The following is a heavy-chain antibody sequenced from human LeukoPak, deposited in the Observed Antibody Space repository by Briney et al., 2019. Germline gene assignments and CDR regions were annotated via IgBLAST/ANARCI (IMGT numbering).Heavy chain of an antibody. CDR1: GGSINGGNYY. V-gene: IGHV4-61*02. CDR3: ARVSYQEGVDY. D-gene: IGHD2-2*01. J-gene: IGHJ4*02. CDR2: ISPSGGT. Sequence: SQTLSLTCTVSGGSINGGNYYWTWLRQPAGKGLEWIGRISPSGGTNHNPSLTSRVTISVDTSKNQFSLKLNFVTAADTAVYYCARVSYQEGVDYWGQGTLVTVSS.